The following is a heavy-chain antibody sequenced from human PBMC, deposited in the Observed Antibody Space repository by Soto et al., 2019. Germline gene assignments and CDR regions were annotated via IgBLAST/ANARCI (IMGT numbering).Heavy chain of an antibody. CDR1: GGSISSYY. Sequence: SETLSLTCTVSGGSISSYYWSWIRQPPGKGLEWIGYIYYSGSTNYNPSLKSRVTISVDTSKNQFSLKLSSVTAADTAVYYCPREYSSSWYAAGSLNWFDPWGQGTLVTVSS. V-gene: IGHV4-59*01. CDR2: IYYSGST. D-gene: IGHD6-13*01. J-gene: IGHJ5*02. CDR3: PREYSSSWYAAGSLNWFDP.